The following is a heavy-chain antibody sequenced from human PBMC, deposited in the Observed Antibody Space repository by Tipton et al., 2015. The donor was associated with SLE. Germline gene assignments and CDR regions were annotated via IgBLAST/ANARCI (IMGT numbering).Heavy chain of an antibody. CDR2: IYYSGST. D-gene: IGHD4-23*01. CDR1: GGSISSGGYY. J-gene: IGHJ4*02. Sequence: TPSLTCTVSGGSISSGGYYWSWIRQHPGKGLEWIGYIYYSGSTYYNPSLKSRVTISVDTSKNQFSLKLSSVTAADTAVYYCASGAVVSPFDYWGQGTLVTVSS. V-gene: IGHV4-31*03. CDR3: ASGAVVSPFDY.